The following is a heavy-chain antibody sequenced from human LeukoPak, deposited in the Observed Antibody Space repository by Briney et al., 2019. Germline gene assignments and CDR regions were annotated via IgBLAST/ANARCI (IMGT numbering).Heavy chain of an antibody. D-gene: IGHD4-17*01. J-gene: IGHJ2*01. CDR3: ARDLRAGGTWSYGVYFDL. V-gene: IGHV3-30*02. Sequence: GGSLRLSCAASGFAFSSYGMHWVRQAPGKGLEWVAYIHYDSTTEDYADSVKGRFTISRDNAKNSVYLLLNSLTPEDTAVYYCARDLRAGGTWSYGVYFDLWGRGTLVTVSS. CDR1: GFAFSSYG. CDR2: IHYDSTTE.